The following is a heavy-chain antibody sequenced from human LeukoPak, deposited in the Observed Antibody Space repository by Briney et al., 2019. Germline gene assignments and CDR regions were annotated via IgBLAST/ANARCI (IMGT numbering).Heavy chain of an antibody. D-gene: IGHD3-10*01. V-gene: IGHV4-59*04. CDR3: ASHYYGSGFDY. Sequence: PSETLSLTCTVSGGSISSYYWSWIRQPPGKGLEWIGYIYYSGSTYYNPSLKSRVTISVDTSKNQFSLKLSSVTAADTAVYYCASHYYGSGFDYWGQGTLVTVSS. J-gene: IGHJ4*02. CDR1: GGSISSYY. CDR2: IYYSGST.